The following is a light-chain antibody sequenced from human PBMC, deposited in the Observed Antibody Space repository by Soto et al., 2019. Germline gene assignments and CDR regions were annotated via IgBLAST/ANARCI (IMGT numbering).Light chain of an antibody. CDR2: GNS. J-gene: IGLJ1*01. CDR1: SSNIGAGYD. CDR3: QSYDRTMGYV. V-gene: IGLV1-40*01. Sequence: QSVLTQPPSVSGAPGQRVTISCTGSSSNIGAGYDVHWYQQLPGTAPKLLIYGNSNRPSGVPDRFSGSKSGTSASLAITGLQAEDEADYYCQSYDRTMGYVYGTGPKVTVL.